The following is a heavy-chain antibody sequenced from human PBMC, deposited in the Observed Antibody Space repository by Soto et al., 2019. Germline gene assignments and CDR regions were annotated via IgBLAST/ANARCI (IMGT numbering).Heavy chain of an antibody. Sequence: SVKVSCKASGGTFSSYAISWVRQAPGQGLEWMGGIIPIFGTANYAQKFQGRVTITADESTSTAYMELSSLRSEDTAVYYCARHYYYDSSGYYSPFDYWGQGTLVTVSS. D-gene: IGHD3-22*01. CDR2: IIPIFGTA. J-gene: IGHJ4*02. CDR3: ARHYYYDSSGYYSPFDY. V-gene: IGHV1-69*13. CDR1: GGTFSSYA.